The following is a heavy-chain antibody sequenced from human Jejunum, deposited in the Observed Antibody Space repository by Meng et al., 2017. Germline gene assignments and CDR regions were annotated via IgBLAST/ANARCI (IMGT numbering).Heavy chain of an antibody. D-gene: IGHD3-9*01. CDR1: GGSISSSSDY. CDR2: IYYSGNT. Sequence: GSLRLSCTVSGGSISSSSDYWGWIRQPPGKGLEWIGSIYYSGNTYYNPSLKSRVTISVDTSKNQFSLKLSSVTAADTAMYYCARHLRYFDWLSTFDYWGQGTLVTVSS. J-gene: IGHJ4*02. V-gene: IGHV4-39*07. CDR3: ARHLRYFDWLSTFDY.